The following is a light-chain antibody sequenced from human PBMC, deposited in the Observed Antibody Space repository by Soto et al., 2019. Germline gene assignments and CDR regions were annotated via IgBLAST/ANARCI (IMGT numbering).Light chain of an antibody. V-gene: IGKV4-1*01. CDR2: WAS. CDR3: QQYYVTPLT. J-gene: IGKJ4*01. Sequence: DIVMTQSPDSLAVSLGERATINCKSSQNVLYSSNNKNFIAWYQQKPGQPPTLLIYWASTRESGVPDRFSGSWFGTDFTLTISSLQTEDVAVYVCQQYYVTPLTFGGGTKVEIK. CDR1: QNVLYSSNNKNF.